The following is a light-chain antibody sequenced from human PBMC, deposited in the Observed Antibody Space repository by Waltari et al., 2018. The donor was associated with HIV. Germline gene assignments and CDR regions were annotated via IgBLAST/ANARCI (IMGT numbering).Light chain of an antibody. CDR3: ASWDDSLSVV. CDR1: SSNIGRNY. J-gene: IGLJ2*01. CDR2: RNN. Sequence: QSVLTQPPSASGTPGQRVTISCSGSSSNIGRNYVYWYLQLPGTAPKLLIYRNNQRPSGFPDRFSGSKSGTSASLAISGLRSEDEADYYCASWDDSLSVVFGGGTKLTVL. V-gene: IGLV1-47*01.